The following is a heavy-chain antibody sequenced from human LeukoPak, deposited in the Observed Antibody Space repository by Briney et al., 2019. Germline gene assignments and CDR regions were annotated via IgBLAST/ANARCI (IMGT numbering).Heavy chain of an antibody. Sequence: GGSLRLSCAASGFTFTTYAMCWVRQAPGKGLEWVSCIGNSGGDTVYADSVRDRFTVSRDTSRNTLFLEMNSLRAEDTAVYYCAKGGDYYGSGSYYNPYAYWGQGTLVTVSS. CDR1: GFTFTTYA. V-gene: IGHV3-23*01. CDR2: IGNSGGDT. D-gene: IGHD3-10*01. CDR3: AKGGDYYGSGSYYNPYAY. J-gene: IGHJ4*02.